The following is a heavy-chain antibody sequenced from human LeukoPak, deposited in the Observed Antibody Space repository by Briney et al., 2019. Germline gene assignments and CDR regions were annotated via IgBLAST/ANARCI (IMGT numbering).Heavy chain of an antibody. V-gene: IGHV3-9*01. CDR3: AIGRGYSYGYCFVY. Sequence: GGSLRLFCAASGFTFDDYAMHWVRQAPGKGLEWVSGISWNSGSIGYADSVKGRFTISRDNAKNSLYLQMNSLRAEDTALYYYAIGRGYSYGYCFVYWGQGTLVTVSS. CDR1: GFTFDDYA. J-gene: IGHJ4*02. CDR2: ISWNSGSI. D-gene: IGHD5-18*01.